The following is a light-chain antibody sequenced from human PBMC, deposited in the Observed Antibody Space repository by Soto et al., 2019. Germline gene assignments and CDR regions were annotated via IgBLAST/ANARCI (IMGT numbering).Light chain of an antibody. CDR2: DAS. Sequence: EILLTQSPGTLSLSPGDSATLSCRASQRIRSTYLAWYQQKPGQAPRLLIYDASSRATGIPDRFSGSGSGTDFYLTISRLEPEDFAVYYCQQRSNWPLTFGGGTKVEIK. CDR3: QQRSNWPLT. CDR1: QRIRSTY. V-gene: IGKV3D-20*02. J-gene: IGKJ4*01.